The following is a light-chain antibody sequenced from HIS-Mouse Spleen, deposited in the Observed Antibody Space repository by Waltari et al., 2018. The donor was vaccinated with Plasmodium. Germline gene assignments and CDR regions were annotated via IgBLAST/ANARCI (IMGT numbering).Light chain of an antibody. CDR1: QGISSA. CDR3: QQFNSYPQGT. CDR2: DAS. V-gene: IGKV1-13*02. Sequence: AIQLTQSPSSLSASVGDRVTITCRASQGISSALAWYQQKPGKAPKLLSYDASRLESGVPSRFSGSGSGTDFTLTISSLQPEDFATYYCQQFNSYPQGTFGQGTRLEIK. J-gene: IGKJ5*01.